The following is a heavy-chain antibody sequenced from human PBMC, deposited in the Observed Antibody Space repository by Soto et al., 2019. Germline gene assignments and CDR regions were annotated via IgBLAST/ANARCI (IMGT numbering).Heavy chain of an antibody. CDR3: AAGVPGYGMDV. D-gene: IGHD6-6*01. Sequence: GGPVKGSCKASGFTLTSFSVPWGRQARGQRLEWIGWIVVGSGNTNYAQKFQERVTITRDMSTSTAYMELSSLRSEDTAVYYCAAGVPGYGMDVWGQGTTVTVSS. J-gene: IGHJ6*02. CDR2: IVVGSGNT. CDR1: GFTLTSFS. V-gene: IGHV1-58*01.